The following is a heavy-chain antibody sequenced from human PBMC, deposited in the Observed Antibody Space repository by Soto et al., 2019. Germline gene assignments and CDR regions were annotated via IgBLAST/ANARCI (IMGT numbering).Heavy chain of an antibody. CDR1: GVSSSSGDYS. CDR2: IYHSGST. V-gene: IGHV4-30-2*01. CDR3: ARVPSP. Sequence: SETLYLTCAVSGVSSSSGDYSWGRIRQPPGKGLEWIGYIYHSGSTYYNPSLKSRVTISVDRSKNQFSLKLSSVTAADTAVYYCARVPSPWGQGTLVTVSS. J-gene: IGHJ5*02.